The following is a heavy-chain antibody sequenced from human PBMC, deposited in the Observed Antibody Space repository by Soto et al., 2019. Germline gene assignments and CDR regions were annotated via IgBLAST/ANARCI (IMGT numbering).Heavy chain of an antibody. CDR3: ARGRVRVKWWPYMDV. V-gene: IGHV4-34*01. CDR2: INHSGST. D-gene: IGHD2-15*01. CDR1: GGSFSGYY. J-gene: IGHJ6*03. Sequence: SETLSLTCAVYGGSFSGYYWSWIRQPPGKGLEWIGEINHSGSTNYNPSLKSRVTISVDTSKNQFSLKLSSVTAADTAVYYCARGRVRVKWWPYMDVWGKGTTVTVSS.